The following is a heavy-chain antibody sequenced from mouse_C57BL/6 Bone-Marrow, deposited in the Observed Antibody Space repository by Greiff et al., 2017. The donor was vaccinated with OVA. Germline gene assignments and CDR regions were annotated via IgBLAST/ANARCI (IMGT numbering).Heavy chain of an antibody. V-gene: IGHV5-17*01. CDR1: GFTFSDYG. CDR2: ISSGSSTI. D-gene: IGHD1-1*01. J-gene: IGHJ3*01. Sequence: EVKLMESGGGLVKPGGSLKLSCAASGFTFSDYGMHWVRQAPEKGLEWVAYISSGSSTIYYADTVKGRFTISRDNAKNTLFLQMTSLRSEDTAMYYCARPTVVPGFAYWGQGTLVTVSA. CDR3: ARPTVVPGFAY.